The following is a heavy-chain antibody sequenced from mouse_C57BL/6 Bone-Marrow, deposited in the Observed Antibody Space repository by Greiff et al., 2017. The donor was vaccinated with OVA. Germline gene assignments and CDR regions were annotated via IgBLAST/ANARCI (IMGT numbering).Heavy chain of an antibody. Sequence: QVQLQQSGAELVKPGASVKISCKASGYAFSSYWMNWVKQRPGKGLEWIGQIYPGDGDTNYNGKFKGKATLTADKSSSTAYMQLSSLTSEDSAVYFYARDGYCGNPYAVGYWGQGTSVTVSS. D-gene: IGHD2-1*01. CDR3: ARDGYCGNPYAVGY. CDR1: GYAFSSYW. J-gene: IGHJ4*01. V-gene: IGHV1-80*01. CDR2: IYPGDGDT.